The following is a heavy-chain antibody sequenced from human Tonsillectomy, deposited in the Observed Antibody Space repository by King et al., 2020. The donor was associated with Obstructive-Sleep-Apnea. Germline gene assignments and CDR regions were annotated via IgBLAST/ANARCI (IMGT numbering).Heavy chain of an antibody. CDR3: ARAQYSDDQVDY. CDR1: GYSFTKYW. V-gene: IGHV5-51*01. D-gene: IGHD5-18*01. J-gene: IGHJ4*02. CDR2: IYPADSDI. Sequence: QLVQSGAEVKKPGESLKISCKGSGYSFTKYWIGWVRQMPGKGLEWMGIIYPADSDIRYSPSFQGQVTISADTSVSTAYLQWSSLKASDTAMYYCARAQYSDDQVDYWGQGTLVTVSS.